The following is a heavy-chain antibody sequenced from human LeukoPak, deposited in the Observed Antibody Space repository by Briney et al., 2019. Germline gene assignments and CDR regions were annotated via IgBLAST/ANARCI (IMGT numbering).Heavy chain of an antibody. V-gene: IGHV4-61*02. Sequence: YPSQTLSLTYTVSGGSISSGCYYWTWIRQPAGKGLEWIGRIHTSGNTDYNPSLRSPITMSVDTSKNQFSLKLSAVTAADTAVYYCAREGSITARTCVSIDYWGQGTLVTVSS. CDR3: AREGSITARTCVSIDY. CDR2: IHTSGNT. CDR1: GGSISSGCYY. J-gene: IGHJ4*02. D-gene: IGHD6-6*01.